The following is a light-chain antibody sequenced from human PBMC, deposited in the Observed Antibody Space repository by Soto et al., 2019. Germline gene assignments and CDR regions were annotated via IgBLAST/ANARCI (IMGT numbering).Light chain of an antibody. CDR3: CSYVGATTYV. V-gene: IGLV2-23*01. Sequence: QSVLTQPASVSGSPGQSITISCTGTSNTIGGYNVVSWYQQHPGTAPKVIIYEGTKRPSGVSNRFSGSISGSTASLTISGLQAEDEADYYCCSYVGATTYVFGTGTKVTVL. CDR2: EGT. CDR1: SNTIGGYNV. J-gene: IGLJ1*01.